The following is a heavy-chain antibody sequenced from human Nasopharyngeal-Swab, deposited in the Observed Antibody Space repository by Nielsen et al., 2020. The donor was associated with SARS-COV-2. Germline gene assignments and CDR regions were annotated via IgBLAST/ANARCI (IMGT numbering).Heavy chain of an antibody. CDR1: GFTFSNAW. Sequence: GESLKISCAASGFTFSNAWMSWVRQAPGKGLEWVGRIKSKTDGGTTDCAAPVKGRFTISRDDSKNTLYLQMNSLKTEDTAVYYCTTDLGTPYYYYYMDVWGKGTTVTVSS. D-gene: IGHD1-1*01. CDR2: IKSKTDGGTT. J-gene: IGHJ6*03. V-gene: IGHV3-15*01. CDR3: TTDLGTPYYYYYMDV.